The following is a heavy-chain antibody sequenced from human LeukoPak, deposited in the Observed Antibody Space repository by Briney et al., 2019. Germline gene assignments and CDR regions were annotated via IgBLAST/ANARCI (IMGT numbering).Heavy chain of an antibody. V-gene: IGHV3-30*03. CDR1: GFTFSSYG. CDR3: ASNARSGGYPGDY. Sequence: PGGSLRLSCAASGFTFSSYGMHWVRQAPGKGLEWVAVISYDGSNKYYADSVKGRFTISRDNSKNTLYLQMNSLRAEDTAVYYCASNARSGGYPGDYWGQGTLVTVSS. J-gene: IGHJ4*02. D-gene: IGHD3-10*01. CDR2: ISYDGSNK.